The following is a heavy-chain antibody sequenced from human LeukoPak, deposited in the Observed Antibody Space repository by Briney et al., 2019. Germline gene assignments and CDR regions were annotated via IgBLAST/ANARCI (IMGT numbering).Heavy chain of an antibody. D-gene: IGHD6-13*01. V-gene: IGHV5-51*01. CDR2: IYPGDSDT. J-gene: IGHJ4*02. Sequence: GESLEISCKGSGYSFTSYWIGWVRQMPGKGLEWMGIIYPGDSDTRYSPSFQGQVTISADKSISTAYLQWSSLKASDTAMYYCARQGSLYSSSWQLDYWGQGTLVTVSS. CDR1: GYSFTSYW. CDR3: ARQGSLYSSSWQLDY.